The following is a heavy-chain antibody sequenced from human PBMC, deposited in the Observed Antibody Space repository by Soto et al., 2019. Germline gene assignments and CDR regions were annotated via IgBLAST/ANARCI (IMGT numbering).Heavy chain of an antibody. Sequence: PVWSLRLSCAASGFIFISYGMHWVRHAPGKGLGWLAVICSDGSNTYCSDPVKGRFTISSANSKNTQFLQLYILRAEDTAVYYCASSAACGRGTLVTVSS. J-gene: IGHJ5*02. CDR1: GFIFISYG. CDR2: ICSDGSNT. V-gene: IGHV3-33*01. D-gene: IGHD6-19*01. CDR3: ASSAA.